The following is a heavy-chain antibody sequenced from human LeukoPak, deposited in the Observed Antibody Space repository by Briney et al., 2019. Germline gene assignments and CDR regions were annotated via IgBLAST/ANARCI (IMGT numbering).Heavy chain of an antibody. V-gene: IGHV3-23*01. Sequence: GGSLRLSCAASGFTFSSYSMSWVRQAPGKGLEWVSAISGSGGSTYYADFGKGRFTISRDNSKNTLYLQMNSLRAEDTAVYYCSKAGGHILRLLEWLSSLQYYYYYAMDVWGQGTT. CDR2: ISGSGGST. D-gene: IGHD3-3*01. J-gene: IGHJ6*02. CDR3: SKAGGHILRLLEWLSSLQYYYYYAMDV. CDR1: GFTFSSYS.